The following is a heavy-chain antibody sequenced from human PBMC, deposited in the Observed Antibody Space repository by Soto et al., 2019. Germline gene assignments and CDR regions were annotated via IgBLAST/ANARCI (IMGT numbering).Heavy chain of an antibody. CDR1: GYIFTDYY. V-gene: IGHV1-46*03. J-gene: IGHJ4*02. D-gene: IGHD6-13*01. CDR3: GRTLVAAGPDY. CDR2: IDPSGSST. Sequence: GASVKVSCKASGYIFTDYYIYWVRQAPGQGLEWMGMIDPSGSSTNYAQKFQGRVTMTRDTSTSTVDMALSSLRSDDTAVYYCGRTLVAAGPDYWGQGTQVTVSS.